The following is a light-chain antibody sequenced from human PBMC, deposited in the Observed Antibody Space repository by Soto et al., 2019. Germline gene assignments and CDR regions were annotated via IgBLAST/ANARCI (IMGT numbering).Light chain of an antibody. J-gene: IGKJ3*01. V-gene: IGKV1-39*01. CDR2: AAS. CDR1: QSIKY. CDR3: QRSDNVQVT. Sequence: DIQMTQSPSSLSASVGDRVTITCRASQSIKYLNWYQQIPGRAPKLLISAASDLQSGVPSRFSGSGSGTEFSLTIRTLQREDFVTYYCQRSDNVQVTFCVGTNMDIK.